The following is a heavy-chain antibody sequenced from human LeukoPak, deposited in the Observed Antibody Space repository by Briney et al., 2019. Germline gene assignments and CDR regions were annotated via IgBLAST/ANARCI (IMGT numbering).Heavy chain of an antibody. D-gene: IGHD6-19*01. Sequence: SETLSLTCAVYGGSFSGYYWSWIRQPQGKGLEWVGEINHSGSTNYNPSLKSRVTISVDTSKNQFSLKLSSVTAADTAVYYCARGGPGYSSGWYVPAISYFDYWGQGTLVTVSS. CDR3: ARGGPGYSSGWYVPAISYFDY. CDR1: GGSFSGYY. J-gene: IGHJ4*02. V-gene: IGHV4-34*01. CDR2: INHSGST.